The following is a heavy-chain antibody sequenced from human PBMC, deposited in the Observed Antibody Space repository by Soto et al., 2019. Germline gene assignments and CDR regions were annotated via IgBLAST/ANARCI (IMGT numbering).Heavy chain of an antibody. Sequence: GGSLRLSCAASGFTFSTYAMSWVRQAPGKGLEWVSSISGSGGNTYYADSVKGRFTISRDNSKNTLYLQMDSLRAEDTAVYYCAKGSGSSGLSDYFAYWGQGTLVTVYS. CDR3: AKGSGSSGLSDYFAY. V-gene: IGHV3-23*01. J-gene: IGHJ4*02. D-gene: IGHD1-26*01. CDR2: ISGSGGNT. CDR1: GFTFSTYA.